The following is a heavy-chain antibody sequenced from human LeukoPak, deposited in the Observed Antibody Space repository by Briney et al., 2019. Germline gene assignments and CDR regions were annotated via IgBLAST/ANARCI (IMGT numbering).Heavy chain of an antibody. V-gene: IGHV4-59*08. CDR1: GGSISDYY. CDR3: ARGYSPFDY. J-gene: IGHJ4*02. Sequence: SETLSLTCTVSGGSISDYYWSWIRQPPGKGLEWLGYIYYSGSTNHNPSLKSRATISVDTSKNQFSLKLSSVTAADTAVYYCARGYSPFDYWGQGTLVPVSS. CDR2: IYYSGST. D-gene: IGHD3-22*01.